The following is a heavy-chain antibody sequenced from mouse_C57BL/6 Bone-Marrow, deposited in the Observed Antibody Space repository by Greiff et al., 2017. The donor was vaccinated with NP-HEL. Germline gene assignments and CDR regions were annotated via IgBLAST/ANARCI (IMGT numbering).Heavy chain of an antibody. V-gene: IGHV5-17*01. CDR2: ISSGSSTI. D-gene: IGHD1-1*02. J-gene: IGHJ3*01. Sequence: EVKLVESGGGLVKPGGSLKLSCAASGFTFSDYGMHWVRQAPEKGLEWVAYISSGSSTIYSAYTVKGRFPISRANAKNTLFLQMTRLRPEDTAMYYCAMPYPVVSDGGQGALVTVSA. CDR3: AMPYPVVSD. CDR1: GFTFSDYG.